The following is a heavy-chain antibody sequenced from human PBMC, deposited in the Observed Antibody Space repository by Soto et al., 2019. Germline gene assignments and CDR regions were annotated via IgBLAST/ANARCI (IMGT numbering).Heavy chain of an antibody. J-gene: IGHJ6*02. V-gene: IGHV3-33*01. CDR2: IWYDGSNK. D-gene: IGHD3-22*01. Sequence: GGSLRLSCAASGFTFSSYGMHWVRQAPGKGLEWVAVIWYDGSNKYYADSVKGRFTISRDNSKNTLYLQMNSLRAEDTAVYYCARDHLSLFRYYYDSSGPVGEDGMDVWGQGTTVTVSS. CDR3: ARDHLSLFRYYYDSSGPVGEDGMDV. CDR1: GFTFSSYG.